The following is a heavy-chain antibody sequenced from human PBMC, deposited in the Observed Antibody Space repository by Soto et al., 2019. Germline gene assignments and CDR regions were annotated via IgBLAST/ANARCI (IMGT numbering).Heavy chain of an antibody. CDR1: GFTFSSYG. J-gene: IGHJ6*02. D-gene: IGHD3-3*01. CDR2: IWYDGSNK. CDR3: ARGRVLRFLEWLNYYYHGMDV. V-gene: IGHV3-33*01. Sequence: GGSLRLSCAASGFTFSSYGMHWVRQAPGKGLEWVAVIWYDGSNKYYADSVKGRFTISRDNSKNTLYLQMNSLRSEDTAVYYCARGRVLRFLEWLNYYYHGMDVCGQGTPVTVSS.